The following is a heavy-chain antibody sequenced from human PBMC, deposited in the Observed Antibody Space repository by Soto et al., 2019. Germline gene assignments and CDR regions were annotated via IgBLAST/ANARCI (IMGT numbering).Heavy chain of an antibody. CDR2: IVVGSGNT. CDR3: AAGYCSGGSCYWPTLNFDY. CDR1: GFTFISSA. J-gene: IGHJ4*02. V-gene: IGHV1-58*02. Sequence: SVKVSCKASGFTFISSAMQWVRQARGQRLEWIGWIVVGSGNTNYAQKFQERVTITRDMSTSTAYMELSSLRSEDTAVYYCAAGYCSGGSCYWPTLNFDYWGQGTLVTVSS. D-gene: IGHD2-15*01.